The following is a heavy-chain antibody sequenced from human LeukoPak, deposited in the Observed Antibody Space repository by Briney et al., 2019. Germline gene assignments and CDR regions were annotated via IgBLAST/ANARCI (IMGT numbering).Heavy chain of an antibody. V-gene: IGHV5-51*01. Sequence: GESLKISCKGSGYSFTSYWIGWVRQMPGKGLEWMGIIYPGDSDTRYSPSFQGQVTISADKSISTAYLQWSSLKASDTAMYYCARLAYCSGGSCDDYFDYWGQGTLVTVSS. CDR3: ARLAYCSGGSCDDYFDY. CDR1: GYSFTSYW. CDR2: IYPGDSDT. J-gene: IGHJ4*02. D-gene: IGHD2-15*01.